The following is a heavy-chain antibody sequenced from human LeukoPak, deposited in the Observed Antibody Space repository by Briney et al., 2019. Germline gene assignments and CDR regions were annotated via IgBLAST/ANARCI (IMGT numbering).Heavy chain of an antibody. V-gene: IGHV4-4*07. CDR3: ARNRVTARTNWFDP. CDR2: IYTSGST. CDR1: GGSISSYY. J-gene: IGHJ5*02. D-gene: IGHD1-14*01. Sequence: SETLSLTCTVSGGSISSYYWSWIRQPAGKGLEWIGRIYTSGSTNYNPSLKSRVTMSVDTSKNQFSLKLSSVTAADTAVYYCARNRVTARTNWFDPWGQGTLVTVSS.